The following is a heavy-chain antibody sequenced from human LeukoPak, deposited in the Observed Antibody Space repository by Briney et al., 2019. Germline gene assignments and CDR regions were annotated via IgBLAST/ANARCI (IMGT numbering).Heavy chain of an antibody. CDR1: GGSISSSSYY. J-gene: IGHJ4*02. D-gene: IGHD5-18*01. V-gene: IGHV4-39*01. Sequence: SETLSLTCTVSGGSISSSSYYWGWIRQPPGKGLEWIGSIYYSGSTYYNPSLKSRVTISVDTSKNQFSLKLSSVTAADTAVYYCARRGYSYAPLDYWGQGTLVTVSS. CDR2: IYYSGST. CDR3: ARRGYSYAPLDY.